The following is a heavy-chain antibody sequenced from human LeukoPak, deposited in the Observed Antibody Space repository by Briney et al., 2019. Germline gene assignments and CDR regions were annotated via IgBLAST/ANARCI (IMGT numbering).Heavy chain of an antibody. CDR2: ISGSGGST. CDR1: GFTFSSYA. Sequence: QTGGSLRLSCAASGFTFSSYAMSWVRQAPGKGLEWVSAISGSGGSTYYADSVKGRFTISRDNSKNTLYLQMNSLRAEDTAVYYCARNYADNPALGYWGQGTLVTVSS. V-gene: IGHV3-23*01. J-gene: IGHJ4*02. D-gene: IGHD1-7*01. CDR3: ARNYADNPALGY.